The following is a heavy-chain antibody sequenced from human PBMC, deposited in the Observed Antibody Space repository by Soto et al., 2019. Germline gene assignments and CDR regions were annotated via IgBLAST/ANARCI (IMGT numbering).Heavy chain of an antibody. D-gene: IGHD2-8*02. CDR2: IGTAGDT. V-gene: IGHV3-13*04. Sequence: EVQLVESGGGLVQPGGSLRLSCAASGFTFSSYDMHWVRQATGKGLEWVSAIGTAGDTYYPGSVKGRFTISRENAKNSLYLQMNSLRAGDTAVYYCAREVTCTGCWYFDLWGRGTLVTVSS. CDR3: AREVTCTGCWYFDL. J-gene: IGHJ2*01. CDR1: GFTFSSYD.